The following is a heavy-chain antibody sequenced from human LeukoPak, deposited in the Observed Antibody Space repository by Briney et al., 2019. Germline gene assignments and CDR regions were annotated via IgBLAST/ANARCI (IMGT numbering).Heavy chain of an antibody. J-gene: IGHJ4*02. CDR2: ISYDGSNK. CDR1: GFTFSSYA. Sequence: GGSLRHSCAASGFTFSSYAMHWVRQAPGKGLEWVAVISYDGSNKYYADSVKGRFTISRDNSKNTLYLQMNSLRAEDTAVYYCARASSTILEMATITHYWGQGNPGHRLL. CDR3: ARASSTILEMATITHY. D-gene: IGHD5-24*01. V-gene: IGHV3-30-3*01.